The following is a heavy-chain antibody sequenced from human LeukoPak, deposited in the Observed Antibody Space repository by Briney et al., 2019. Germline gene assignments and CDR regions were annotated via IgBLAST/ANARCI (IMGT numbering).Heavy chain of an antibody. Sequence: SETLSLTCTVSGGSISSSSYYWGWIRQPPGKGLEWIGSIYYSGSTYYNPSLKSRVTISVDTSKNQFSLKLSSVTAVDTAVYYCARNQPYYDILTGYLPHWFDPWGQGTLVAVSS. CDR2: IYYSGST. CDR1: GGSISSSSYY. V-gene: IGHV4-39*07. CDR3: ARNQPYYDILTGYLPHWFDP. D-gene: IGHD3-9*01. J-gene: IGHJ5*02.